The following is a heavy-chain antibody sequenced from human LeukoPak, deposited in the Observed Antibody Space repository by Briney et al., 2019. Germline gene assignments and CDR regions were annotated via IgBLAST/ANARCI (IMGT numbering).Heavy chain of an antibody. Sequence: PGGSLRLSCAASGFTFSTHWMRWVRQAPGKGLEWVASIKQDGSEKNYVDSVKGRFTISRDNAKNTLYLQMNSLRVEDTAVYYCARDFMYSISCAGCWGQGTLVTVSS. V-gene: IGHV3-7*01. D-gene: IGHD6-13*01. J-gene: IGHJ4*02. CDR1: GFTFSTHW. CDR3: ARDFMYSISCAGC. CDR2: IKQDGSEK.